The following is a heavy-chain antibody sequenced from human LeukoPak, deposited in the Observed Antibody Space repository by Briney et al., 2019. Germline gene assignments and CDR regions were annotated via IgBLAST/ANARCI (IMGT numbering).Heavy chain of an antibody. CDR2: INWKGDGT. Sequence: GGSLRLSCAASGFTFDDYGMRWVRQAPGKGLEWVSGINWKGDGTGYADSVKGRFTISRDNAKRSLYLQMNNLRAEDTAVYYCARYSSSWYSDYWGQGTLVTVSS. J-gene: IGHJ4*02. D-gene: IGHD6-13*01. V-gene: IGHV3-20*04. CDR1: GFTFDDYG. CDR3: ARYSSSWYSDY.